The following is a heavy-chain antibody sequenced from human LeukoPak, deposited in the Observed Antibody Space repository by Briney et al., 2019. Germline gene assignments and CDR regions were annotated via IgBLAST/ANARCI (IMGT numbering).Heavy chain of an antibody. CDR3: ARGSLSGASFFSF. V-gene: IGHV4-4*07. Sequence: SETLSLTCTVSGGSFSSHYWTWIRQSAGKGLEWLGRIYTSGTTHFNPSFESRLSMSVDTSKAQFSLKLTSVTAADTAVYYCARGSLSGASFFSFWGQGTLVTVSS. CDR1: GGSFSSHY. CDR2: IYTSGTT. J-gene: IGHJ4*02. D-gene: IGHD1-26*01.